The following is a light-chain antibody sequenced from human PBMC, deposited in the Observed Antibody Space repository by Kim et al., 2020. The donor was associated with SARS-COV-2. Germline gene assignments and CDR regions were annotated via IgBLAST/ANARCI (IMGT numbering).Light chain of an antibody. CDR1: QSVVHSANNKNY. CDR3: HQYATFPYS. J-gene: IGKJ2*03. CDR2: WAS. Sequence: DTINCKSSQSVVHSANNKNYLSWYQQKSGQPHKLLIYWASTRESGVPDRFSGSGSGTDFTLTITSLQAEDVAVYFCHQYATFPYSFGQGTKLEI. V-gene: IGKV4-1*01.